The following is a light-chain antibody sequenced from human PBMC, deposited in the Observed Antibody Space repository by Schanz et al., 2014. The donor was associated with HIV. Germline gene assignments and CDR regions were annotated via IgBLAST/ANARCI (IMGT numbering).Light chain of an antibody. V-gene: IGKV1-5*03. J-gene: IGKJ3*01. Sequence: DIQMTQSPSTLSASVGDRVTITCRASQSIDTWLAWYQQKPGKAPKLLIYKASNLESGVPSRFSGSGSGTEFTLTITSLQPEDFATYYCQQFNSYPLTFGPGTKVDIK. CDR2: KAS. CDR1: QSIDTW. CDR3: QQFNSYPLT.